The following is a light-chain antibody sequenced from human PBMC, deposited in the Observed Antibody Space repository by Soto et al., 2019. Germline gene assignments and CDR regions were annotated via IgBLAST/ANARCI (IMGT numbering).Light chain of an antibody. CDR3: QQYDNLPLT. CDR1: QDISNY. Sequence: DIQMTQSPSSLSSSLGDRVTITCQASQDISNYLNWYQQKPGKAPKLLIYDASNLETGVPSRFGGSGSGTDFTFTISSLQPEDIATYYCQQYDNLPLTFGGGTKVDIK. V-gene: IGKV1-33*01. CDR2: DAS. J-gene: IGKJ4*01.